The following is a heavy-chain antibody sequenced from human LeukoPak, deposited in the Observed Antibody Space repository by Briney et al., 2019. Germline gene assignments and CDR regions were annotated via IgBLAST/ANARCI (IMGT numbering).Heavy chain of an antibody. J-gene: IGHJ6*02. CDR3: AKGGYYDFWSGYYYGSGGFRGMDV. Sequence: GGSLRLSCAASGFTFSSYAMSWVRQAPGKGLEWVSAISGSGGSTYYADSVKGRFTISRDNSKNTLYLQMNSLRAEDTAVYYCAKGGYYDFWSGYYYGSGGFRGMDVWGQGTTVTVSS. D-gene: IGHD3-3*01. CDR1: GFTFSSYA. V-gene: IGHV3-23*01. CDR2: ISGSGGST.